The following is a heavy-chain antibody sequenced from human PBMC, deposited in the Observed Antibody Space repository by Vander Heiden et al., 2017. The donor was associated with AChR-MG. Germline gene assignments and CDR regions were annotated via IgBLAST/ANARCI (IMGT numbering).Heavy chain of an antibody. CDR2: ISSSSSYI. J-gene: IGHJ6*02. D-gene: IGHD1-1*01. CDR1: GFTFSSYG. Sequence: EVQLVESGGGLVKPGGSLRLSCSASGFTFSSYGMNWVRQAPGKGLEWVSSISSSSSYIYYADSVKGRFTISRDNAKNSLYLQMNSLRAEDTAVYYCARGLEREYYYYYYGMDVWGQGTTVTVSS. V-gene: IGHV3-21*01. CDR3: ARGLEREYYYYYYGMDV.